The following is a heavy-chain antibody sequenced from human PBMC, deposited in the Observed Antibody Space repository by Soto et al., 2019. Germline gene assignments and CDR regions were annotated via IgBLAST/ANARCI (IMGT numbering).Heavy chain of an antibody. J-gene: IGHJ4*02. D-gene: IGHD5-12*01. CDR2: ISDRGDTT. CDR1: GFTISSNA. CDR3: ARARGNDWYSDY. Sequence: PGGSLRLSCAASGFTISSNAMYWVRQAPGKGLEWVSGISDRGDTTHYADSVKGRFTISRDSASNSLFLQMTSLRAEDTAVYHCARARGNDWYSDYWGQGTLVTVSS. V-gene: IGHV3-23*01.